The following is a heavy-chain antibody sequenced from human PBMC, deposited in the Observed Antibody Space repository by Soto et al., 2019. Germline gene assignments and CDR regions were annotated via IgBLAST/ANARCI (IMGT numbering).Heavy chain of an antibody. CDR3: AVYYYGSGTLYYYYYGMDV. V-gene: IGHV1-69*13. Sequence: SVKVSCKASGVTFSSYAISWVRQAPGQGLEWMGGIIPIFGTANYAQKFQGRVTITADESTSTAYMELSSLRSEDTAVYYCAVYYYGSGTLYYYYYGMDVWGQGTTVTVSS. D-gene: IGHD3-10*01. J-gene: IGHJ6*02. CDR1: GVTFSSYA. CDR2: IIPIFGTA.